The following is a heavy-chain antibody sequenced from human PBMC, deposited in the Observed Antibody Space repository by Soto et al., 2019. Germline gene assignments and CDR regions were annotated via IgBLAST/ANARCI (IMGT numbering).Heavy chain of an antibody. CDR1: GYTFTTFG. CDR3: AKEYCDTSRCYLPAY. CDR2: IDPKNGNT. Sequence: ASVKVSCKASGYTFTTFGISWVRQAPGQGLEWMGWIDPKNGNTKDAQKFQGRVTMTTDTSTSTAYMELRSLRSDDTAMYYCAKEYCDTSRCYLPAYWGQGALVTVSS. V-gene: IGHV1-18*01. D-gene: IGHD2-2*01. J-gene: IGHJ4*02.